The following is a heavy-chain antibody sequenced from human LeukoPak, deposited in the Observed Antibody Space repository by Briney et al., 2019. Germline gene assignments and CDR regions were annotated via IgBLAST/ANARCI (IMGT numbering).Heavy chain of an antibody. V-gene: IGHV3-30*04. Sequence: GGSLRLSCAASGFTFSSYVMHWVRQAPGKGLEWVAIISYDGSNEYYADSVKGRFTISRDNSKNTLYLQMNSLRVDDTAVYYCARDMLGAFDNWGQGTMVTASS. J-gene: IGHJ3*02. CDR2: ISYDGSNE. CDR3: ARDMLGAFDN. CDR1: GFTFSSYV. D-gene: IGHD2-8*01.